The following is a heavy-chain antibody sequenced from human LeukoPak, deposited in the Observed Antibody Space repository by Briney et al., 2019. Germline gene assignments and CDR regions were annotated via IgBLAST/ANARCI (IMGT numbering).Heavy chain of an antibody. CDR1: EGTFSSYA. CDR3: ARGGFRGPNWFDP. D-gene: IGHD3-10*01. Sequence: GASVKVSCKASEGTFSSYAISWVRQAPGQGLEWMGGIIPIFGTANYAQKFQGRVTITADKSMSTAYMELSSLRSEDTAVYYCARGGFRGPNWFDPWGQGTLVTVSS. V-gene: IGHV1-69*06. CDR2: IIPIFGTA. J-gene: IGHJ5*02.